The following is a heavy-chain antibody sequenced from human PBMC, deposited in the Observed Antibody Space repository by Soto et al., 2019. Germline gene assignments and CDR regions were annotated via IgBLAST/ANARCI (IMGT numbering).Heavy chain of an antibody. Sequence: SETLSLTCSVSGDSISNNKWWSWVRQPPGKGLEWIGEIHHSGSTYYNPSLKSRVTISVDRSKNQFSLKLSSVTAADTAVYYCARAMTTVTTIDYWGQGTLVTVSS. CDR1: GDSISNNKW. D-gene: IGHD4-17*01. J-gene: IGHJ4*02. CDR3: ARAMTTVTTIDY. CDR2: IHHSGST. V-gene: IGHV4-4*02.